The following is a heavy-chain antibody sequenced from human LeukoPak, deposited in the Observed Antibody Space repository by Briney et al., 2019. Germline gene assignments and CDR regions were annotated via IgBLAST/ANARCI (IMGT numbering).Heavy chain of an antibody. CDR3: ARATTSSGWTRAEYFQH. J-gene: IGHJ1*01. V-gene: IGHV4-34*01. CDR1: GGSISSYY. D-gene: IGHD6-19*01. Sequence: PSETLSLTCTVSGGSISSYYWSWIRQPPGKGLEWIGEINHSGSTNYNPSLKSRVTISVDTSKNQFSLKLSSVTAADTAVYYCARATTSSGWTRAEYFQHWGQGTLVTVSS. CDR2: INHSGST.